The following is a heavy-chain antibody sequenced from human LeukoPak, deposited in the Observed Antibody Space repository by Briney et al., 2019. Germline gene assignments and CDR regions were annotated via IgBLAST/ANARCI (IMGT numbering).Heavy chain of an antibody. CDR1: GFTFSSYS. Sequence: PGGSLRLSCAASGFTFSSYSMNWVRQAPGKGLEWVSYISSSSSTIYYADSVKGRFTISRDNAKNSLYLQMNSLRAEDTAVYYRARDFTYYGGKPDIDYWGQGTLVTVSS. CDR3: ARDFTYYGGKPDIDY. J-gene: IGHJ4*02. V-gene: IGHV3-48*01. D-gene: IGHD4-23*01. CDR2: ISSSSSTI.